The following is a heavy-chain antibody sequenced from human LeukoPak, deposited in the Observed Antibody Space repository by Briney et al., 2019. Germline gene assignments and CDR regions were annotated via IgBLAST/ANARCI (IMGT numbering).Heavy chain of an antibody. CDR2: ISYDGSNK. CDR3: ARDAEDLELGGDFDY. J-gene: IGHJ4*02. CDR1: GFTFSSYG. Sequence: PGGSLRLSCAASGFTFSSYGMHWVRQAPGKGLEWVAVISYDGSNKYYADSVKGRFTISRDNSKNTLYLQMNSLRAEDTAVYYCARDAEDLELGGDFDYWGQGTLVTVSS. D-gene: IGHD1-7*01. V-gene: IGHV3-30*03.